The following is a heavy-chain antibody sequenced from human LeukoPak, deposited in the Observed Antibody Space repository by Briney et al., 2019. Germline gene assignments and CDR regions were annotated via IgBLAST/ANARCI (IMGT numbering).Heavy chain of an antibody. CDR1: GFTFSNYA. D-gene: IGHD3-22*01. Sequence: GGSLRLSCAASGFTFSNYAMTWVRQAPGKGLECVSVISGSGSNTDYADSVKGRFTISRDNSKNTLSLQMNSLRAEDTAVYYCAGTIVGKWAIDYWGQGTLVTVSS. J-gene: IGHJ4*02. CDR3: AGTIVGKWAIDY. CDR2: ISGSGSNT. V-gene: IGHV3-23*01.